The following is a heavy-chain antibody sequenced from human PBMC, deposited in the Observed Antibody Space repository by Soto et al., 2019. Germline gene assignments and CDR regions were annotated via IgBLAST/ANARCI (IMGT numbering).Heavy chain of an antibody. CDR3: ASSAVAGTRYYFDY. CDR1: GGSISSYY. D-gene: IGHD6-19*01. J-gene: IGHJ4*02. CDR2: IYTSGST. V-gene: IGHV4-4*07. Sequence: QVQLQESGPGLVKPSETLSLTCTVSGGSISSYYWSWIRQPAGKGLEWIGRIYTSGSTNYNPSLKSRVTMSVDTSNNQFSLKLRSVTAADTAVYYCASSAVAGTRYYFDYWGQGTLVTVSS.